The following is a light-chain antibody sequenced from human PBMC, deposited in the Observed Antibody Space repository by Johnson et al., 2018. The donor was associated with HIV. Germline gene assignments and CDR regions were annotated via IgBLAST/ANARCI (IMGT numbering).Light chain of an antibody. Sequence: QAVLTQPPSVSAAPGQKVTISCSGSSSNIGNNYVSWYKQLPGTAPKLLIYENNKRPSGIPDRFSGSKSGTSATLGITGLQTGAGADSYVGTWDSSMSAYVFGSGSKVTGL. CDR2: ENN. V-gene: IGLV1-51*02. J-gene: IGLJ1*01. CDR1: SSNIGNNY. CDR3: GTWDSSMSAYV.